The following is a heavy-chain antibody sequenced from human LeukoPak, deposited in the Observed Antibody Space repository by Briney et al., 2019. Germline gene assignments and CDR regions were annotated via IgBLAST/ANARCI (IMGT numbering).Heavy chain of an antibody. Sequence: SETLSLTCTISDGSVSSGTYYWGWIRQSPGKGLEWIGSIHYSGSSYYNPSLKSRAAIFVDTSRDHVSMDLSYVTAADTALYYCVRHISANTGYFDSCGQGTLVTVSS. CDR2: IHYSGSS. J-gene: IGHJ4*02. CDR1: DGSVSSGTYY. V-gene: IGHV4-39*01. CDR3: VRHISANTGYFDS.